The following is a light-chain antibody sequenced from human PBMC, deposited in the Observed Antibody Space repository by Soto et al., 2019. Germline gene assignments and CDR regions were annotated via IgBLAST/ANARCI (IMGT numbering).Light chain of an antibody. V-gene: IGKV3-11*01. CDR2: DAS. CDR3: QQHNNWPPIT. J-gene: IGKJ5*01. Sequence: EIVLTQSPATLSLSPGEKATLSCRASQSVSNFLAWYQQKPGQAPRLLIYDASNRATGIPARFSGSGSGTDFTLTISSLQSEDFAVYYCQQHNNWPPITFGQGTRLGI. CDR1: QSVSNF.